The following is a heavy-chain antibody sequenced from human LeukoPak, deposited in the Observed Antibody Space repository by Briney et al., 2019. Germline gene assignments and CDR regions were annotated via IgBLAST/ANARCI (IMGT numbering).Heavy chain of an antibody. CDR1: GYTFTSYD. Sequence: ASVKVSCKASGYTFTSYDINWVRQATRQGLEWMGWMNPNSGNTGYAQKFQGRVTMTRNTSISTAYMELSSLRSEDTAVYYCARGLDESYYYYGMDVWGQGTTVTVSS. V-gene: IGHV1-8*01. CDR2: MNPNSGNT. J-gene: IGHJ6*02. CDR3: ARGLDESYYYYGMDV.